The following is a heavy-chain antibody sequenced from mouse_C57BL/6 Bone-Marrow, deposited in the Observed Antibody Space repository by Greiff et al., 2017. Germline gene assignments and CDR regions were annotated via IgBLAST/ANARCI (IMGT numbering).Heavy chain of an antibody. Sequence: VQLQQSGAELVRPGASVKLSCTASGFTIKNDYMHWVKQRPEKGLEWIGWIDPENGDPEYTSKFQGKATITADTSSNTAYLQLSSLTSEDSAVYYCTIYDGYSWFAYWGQGTLVTVSA. J-gene: IGHJ3*01. CDR1: GFTIKNDY. D-gene: IGHD2-3*01. CDR3: TIYDGYSWFAY. CDR2: IDPENGDP. V-gene: IGHV14-4*01.